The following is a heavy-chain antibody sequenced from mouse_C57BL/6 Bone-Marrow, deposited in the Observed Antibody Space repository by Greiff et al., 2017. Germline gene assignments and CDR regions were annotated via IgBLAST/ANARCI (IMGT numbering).Heavy chain of an antibody. Sequence: VQLQQPGAELVKPGASVKMSCKASGYTFTSYWITWVKQRPGQGLEWIGDIYPGSGRTNYNEKLKSKATLTVDTSSSTAYMQLSSLTSEDSAVSSWARPYYSNYWYFDDWGTGTTVTVSS. J-gene: IGHJ1*03. D-gene: IGHD2-5*01. V-gene: IGHV1-55*01. CDR1: GYTFTSYW. CDR2: IYPGSGRT. CDR3: ARPYYSNYWYFDD.